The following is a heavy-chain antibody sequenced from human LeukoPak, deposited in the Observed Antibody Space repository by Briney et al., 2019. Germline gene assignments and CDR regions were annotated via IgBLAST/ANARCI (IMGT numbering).Heavy chain of an antibody. J-gene: IGHJ4*02. CDR2: IIPMYGTT. D-gene: IGHD6-19*01. CDR3: ARWYSSGWHYFDY. CDR1: GGTFSTYA. Sequence: ASVKVSCKASGGTFSTYAINWVRQAPGQGLEWMGGIIPMYGTTNYAQKFQGRVTIIADESTSTAYMELSSLTSEDTAVYYCARWYSSGWHYFDYWGQGTLVTVSS. V-gene: IGHV1-69*13.